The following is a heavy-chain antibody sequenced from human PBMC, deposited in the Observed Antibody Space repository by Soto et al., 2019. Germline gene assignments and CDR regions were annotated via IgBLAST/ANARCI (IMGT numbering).Heavy chain of an antibody. J-gene: IGHJ5*02. Sequence: QLQLQESGPGLVEPSQTLSLTCTVSGGSISGVGYYWGWIRQHPGKGLEWIGDIHHSGTTYYNPSLKSRLTISVDTSKTQFSLKLSSVTAADTAVYYCARAWTAGTGWANWCDLWGQGTLVTVSS. CDR3: ARAWTAGTGWANWCDL. D-gene: IGHD3-9*01. CDR1: GGSISGVGYY. CDR2: IHHSGTT. V-gene: IGHV4-31*03.